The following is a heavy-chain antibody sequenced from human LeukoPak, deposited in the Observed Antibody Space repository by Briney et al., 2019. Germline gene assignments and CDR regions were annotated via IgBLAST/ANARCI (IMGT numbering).Heavy chain of an antibody. Sequence: GGSLRLSCAASGFTFSSYWMSWVRQAPGKGLEWVANIKQDGSEKYYVDSVKGRFTISRDNAKNSLYLQMSSLRAEDTAVYYCARDTTVTMDAEYFQHWGQGTLVTVSS. CDR1: GFTFSSYW. V-gene: IGHV3-7*01. CDR3: ARDTTVTMDAEYFQH. J-gene: IGHJ1*01. D-gene: IGHD4-17*01. CDR2: IKQDGSEK.